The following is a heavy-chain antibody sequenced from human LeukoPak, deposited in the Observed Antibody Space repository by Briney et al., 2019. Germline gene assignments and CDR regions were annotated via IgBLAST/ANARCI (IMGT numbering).Heavy chain of an antibody. CDR1: GFTFSSYG. CDR3: AKDRRHYSSGSYGGMDV. J-gene: IGHJ6*02. Sequence: GRSLRLSCAASGFTFSSYGMHWVRQAPGKGLEWVAVISYDGSNKYYADSVKGRFTISRDNSKNTLYLQMNSLRAEDTAVYYCAKDRRHYSSGSYGGMDVWGQGTTVTVSS. V-gene: IGHV3-30*18. D-gene: IGHD3-10*01. CDR2: ISYDGSNK.